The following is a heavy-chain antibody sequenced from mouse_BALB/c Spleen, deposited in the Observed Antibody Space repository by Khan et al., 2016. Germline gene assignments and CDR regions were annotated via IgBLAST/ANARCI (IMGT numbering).Heavy chain of an antibody. J-gene: IGHJ3*01. Sequence: EVELVESGGDLVQPGESLKLSCESNEYEFPSHDMSWVRKTPEKRLELVAAINSDGGSTYYPDTMERRFIISRDNTKKTLYLQMSSLRSEDTALFYCARHYYGHFWFAYWGQGTLVTVSA. V-gene: IGHV5-2*01. CDR2: INSDGGST. D-gene: IGHD2-1*01. CDR1: EYEFPSHD. CDR3: ARHYYGHFWFAY.